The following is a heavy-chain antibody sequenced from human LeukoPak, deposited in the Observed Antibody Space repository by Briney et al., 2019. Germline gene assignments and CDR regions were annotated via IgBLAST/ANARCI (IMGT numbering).Heavy chain of an antibody. D-gene: IGHD6-13*01. J-gene: IGHJ6*02. CDR3: TRELGGYSSSWYTATYYYYYGMDV. CDR1: GYTFSSYY. CDR2: INPSGGTT. V-gene: IGHV1-46*01. Sequence: GASVKVSCKASGYTFSSYYMHWVRQAPGQGLEWMGVINPSGGTTTYAQKFQGRVTMTRDTSTSTVYMEVSSLRSEDTAVYYCTRELGGYSSSWYTATYYYYYGMDVWGQGTTVTVSS.